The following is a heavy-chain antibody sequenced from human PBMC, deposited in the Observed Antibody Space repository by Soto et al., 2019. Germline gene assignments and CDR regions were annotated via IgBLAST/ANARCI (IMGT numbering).Heavy chain of an antibody. J-gene: IGHJ4*02. CDR2: ISAHNGNT. D-gene: IGHD1-1*01. CDR1: GYAFTTYG. Sequence: QVHLVQSGAEVKKPGASVKVSCQGSGYAFTTYGITWVRQAPGQGLEWMGWISAHNGNTNYAQKLQGRDTVTRHTSTSTAYMELRSPRYDDTAVYYCGRGRYGDYWGQGALVTVSS. V-gene: IGHV1-18*01. CDR3: GRGRYGDY.